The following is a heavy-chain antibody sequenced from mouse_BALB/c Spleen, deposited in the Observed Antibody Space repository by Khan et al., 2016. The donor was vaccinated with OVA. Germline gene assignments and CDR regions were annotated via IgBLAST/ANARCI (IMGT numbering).Heavy chain of an antibody. CDR3: ARFYDDEGYFDV. J-gene: IGHJ1*01. CDR1: GFSLTSYG. V-gene: IGHV2-4*02. Sequence: QMQLEESGPGLVQPSQSLSITCTVSGFSLTSYGVHWVRQPSGKGLEWLGVIWTGGSTDYNAVFISRLSIIKDNSKSKVFFKKNSMQTDEKAIYYCARFYDDEGYFDVWGAGTTVTVSS. CDR2: IWTGGST. D-gene: IGHD2-4*01.